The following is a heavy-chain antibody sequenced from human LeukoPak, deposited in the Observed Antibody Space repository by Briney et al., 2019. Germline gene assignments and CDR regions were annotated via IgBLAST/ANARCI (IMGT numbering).Heavy chain of an antibody. CDR1: GYTFTDYY. V-gene: IGHV1-69-2*01. Sequence: ATVKISCKVSGYTFTDYYMHWVQQAPRKGLEWMGLVDPEDGETIYAEKFQGRVTITADTSTDTAYMELSSLRSEDTAVYYCATGIAAASSISDYWGQGTLVTVSS. J-gene: IGHJ4*02. D-gene: IGHD6-13*01. CDR2: VDPEDGET. CDR3: ATGIAAASSISDY.